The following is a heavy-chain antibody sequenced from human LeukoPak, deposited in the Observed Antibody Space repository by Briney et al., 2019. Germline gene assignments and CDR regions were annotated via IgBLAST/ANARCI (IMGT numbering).Heavy chain of an antibody. CDR1: GGSFTAYY. D-gene: IGHD4-11*01. CDR3: ARETTVFYCWFDP. V-gene: IGHV3-30-3*01. J-gene: IGHJ5*02. CDR2: ISDDGSNK. Sequence: PSETLSLTCAVYGGSFTAYYWSWIRQAPGKGLEWVAVISDDGSNKYYGDSVKGRFTISRDNSKNTLYLQMNSLRAEDTAVYYCARETTVFYCWFDPWGQGTLVTVSS.